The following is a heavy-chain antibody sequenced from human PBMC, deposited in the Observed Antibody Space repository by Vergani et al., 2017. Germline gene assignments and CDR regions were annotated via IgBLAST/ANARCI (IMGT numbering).Heavy chain of an antibody. V-gene: IGHV3-9*01. CDR3: AKASSYCSSTSCYTNDAFDI. CDR2: ISWNSGSI. J-gene: IGHJ3*02. Sequence: EVQLVESGGGLVKPGGSLRLSCAASGFTFSSYSMNWVRQAPGKGLEWVSGISWNSGSIGYADSVKGRFTISRDNAKNSLYLQMNGLRAEDTALYYCAKASSYCSSTSCYTNDAFDIWGQGTMVTVSS. CDR1: GFTFSSYS. D-gene: IGHD2-2*02.